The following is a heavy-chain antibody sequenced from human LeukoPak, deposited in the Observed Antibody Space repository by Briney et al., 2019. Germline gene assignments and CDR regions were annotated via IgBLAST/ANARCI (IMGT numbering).Heavy chain of an antibody. CDR1: GFTFSSYA. CDR3: ARDSHYGSGSYFDY. D-gene: IGHD3-10*01. V-gene: IGHV3-23*01. CDR2: ISGTGGGT. J-gene: IGHJ4*02. Sequence: GGSLGLSCAASGFTFSSYAMSWVRQAPGKGLEWVSTISGTGGGTYYADSVKGRFTISRDNSKNTLSLQMNSLRADDTAVYYCARDSHYGSGSYFDYWGQGTLVTVSS.